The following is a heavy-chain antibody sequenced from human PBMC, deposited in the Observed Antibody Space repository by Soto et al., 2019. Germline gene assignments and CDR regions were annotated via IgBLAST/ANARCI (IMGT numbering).Heavy chain of an antibody. CDR3: AXQYYDILTGYYSSGTDV. CDR1: GYSFTIYW. CDR2: IYPGDSDT. V-gene: IGHV5-51*01. D-gene: IGHD3-9*01. J-gene: IGHJ6*02. Sequence: GESLKISCKGSGYSFTIYWIGWVRQMPGKGLEWMGIIYPGDSDTRYSPSFQGQVTISADKSISTAYLQWSSLKASDTAMYYCAXQYYDILTGYYSSGTDVWGQGTTVTVSS.